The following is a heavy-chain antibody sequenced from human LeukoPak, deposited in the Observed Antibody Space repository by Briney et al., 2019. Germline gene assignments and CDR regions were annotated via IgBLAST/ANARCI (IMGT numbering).Heavy chain of an antibody. V-gene: IGHV3-74*01. Sequence: GGSLRLSCAASGFTFSSYWMHWVRQAPGKGLVWVSRINSDGSSTSYADSVKGRFTISRDNAKNTLYLQMNSLRAEDTAVYYCARGGYSYGSYYYMGVWGKGTTVTVSS. J-gene: IGHJ6*03. CDR1: GFTFSSYW. CDR3: ARGGYSYGSYYYMGV. D-gene: IGHD5-18*01. CDR2: INSDGSST.